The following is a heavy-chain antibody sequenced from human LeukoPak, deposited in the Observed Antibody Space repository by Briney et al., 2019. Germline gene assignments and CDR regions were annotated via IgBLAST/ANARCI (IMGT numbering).Heavy chain of an antibody. CDR1: GFTFDDYA. CDR2: ISGDGGST. J-gene: IGHJ4*02. D-gene: IGHD3-16*01. V-gene: IGHV3-43*02. Sequence: GGSLRLPCAASGFTFDDYAMHWVRQTPGKGLEWVSLISGDGGSTYYADSVKGRFTISRDNSKNSLYLQMNSLRTEDTALYYCAKEAGGGSDYWGQGTLVTVSS. CDR3: AKEAGGGSDY.